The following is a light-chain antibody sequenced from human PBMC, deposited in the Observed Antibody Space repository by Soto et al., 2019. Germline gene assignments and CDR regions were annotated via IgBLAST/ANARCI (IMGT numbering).Light chain of an antibody. J-gene: IGKJ4*01. CDR1: QSGSGN. CDR2: GLS. CDR3: QQYHNWPAFT. Sequence: EIVRTQSPATLSVSPGERATLSCRASQSGSGNLAWYPQTPCQAPRLLISGLSTRANGVPARLGGSGSGTEFTLTIRRLQSEDFALYHGQQYHNWPAFTFGGGTKVEI. V-gene: IGKV3-15*01.